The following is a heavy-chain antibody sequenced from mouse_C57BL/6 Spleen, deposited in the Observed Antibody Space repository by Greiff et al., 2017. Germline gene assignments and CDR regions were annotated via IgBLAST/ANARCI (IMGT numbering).Heavy chain of an antibody. J-gene: IGHJ4*01. CDR3: TTLTDGYSSAMDY. CDR2: IDPEDGDT. Sequence: EVQLMESGAELVRPGASVKLSCTASGFNIKDYYMHWVKQRPGQGLEWIGMIDPEDGDTEYTAKFQGKATMTADTSSNTAYLQLSSLTSEDAAVYYSTTLTDGYSSAMDYWGQGTSVTVSS. D-gene: IGHD2-3*01. V-gene: IGHV14-1*01. CDR1: GFNIKDYY.